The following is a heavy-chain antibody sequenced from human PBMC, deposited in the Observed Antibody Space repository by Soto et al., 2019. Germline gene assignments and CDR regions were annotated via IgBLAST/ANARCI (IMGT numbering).Heavy chain of an antibody. V-gene: IGHV1-69*13. CDR1: GGTFSSYA. CDR3: ASETGIVGAIVYYGMDV. Sequence: GASVKVSCKASGGTFSSYAISWVRQAPGEGLEWMGGIIPIFGTANYAEKFQGRVTITADESTSTAYMELSSLRSEDTAVYYCASETGIVGAIVYYGMDVWGQGTTVTVSS. CDR2: IIPIFGTA. D-gene: IGHD1-26*01. J-gene: IGHJ6*02.